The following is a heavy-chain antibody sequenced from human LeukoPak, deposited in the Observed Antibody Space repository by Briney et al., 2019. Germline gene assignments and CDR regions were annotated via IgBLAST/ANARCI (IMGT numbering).Heavy chain of an antibody. V-gene: IGHV3-23*01. Sequence: GGSLRLSCAASGFYFSTYVMGWVRQAPGKGLEWVAGISGGGGTTFYADSVQGRFTISRDNSKNILYLQMNNLRVEDTAVYYCAKAPRGFQWFVDYWGQGTLVTVSS. CDR2: ISGGGGTT. CDR1: GFYFSTYV. D-gene: IGHD3-22*01. CDR3: AKAPRGFQWFVDY. J-gene: IGHJ4*02.